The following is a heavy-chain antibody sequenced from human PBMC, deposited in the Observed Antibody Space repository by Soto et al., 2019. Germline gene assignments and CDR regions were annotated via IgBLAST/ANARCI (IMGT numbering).Heavy chain of an antibody. CDR1: GGSISSSSYY. CDR3: ARQWTMIVADEKWFDP. D-gene: IGHD3-22*01. V-gene: IGHV4-39*01. Sequence: PSETLSLTCTVSGGSISSSSYYWGWIRQPPGKGLEWIGSIYYSGSTNYNPSLKSRVTISVDTSKNQFSLKLSSVTAADTAVYYCARQWTMIVADEKWFDPWGQGTLVTVSS. CDR2: IYYSGST. J-gene: IGHJ5*02.